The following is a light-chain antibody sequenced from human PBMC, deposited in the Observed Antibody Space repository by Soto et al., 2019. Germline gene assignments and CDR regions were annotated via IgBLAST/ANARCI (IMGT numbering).Light chain of an antibody. Sequence: QSALTQPPSASGSPGQSVTISCTGTISDVGGYNFVSWYQQYPGKAPKIIIYEVSKRASWVPDRFSGSKSGNTASLTVSGLQADDEADYYCNSYGGSSNVVFGGGTKLTVL. V-gene: IGLV2-8*01. CDR1: ISDVGGYNF. CDR3: NSYGGSSNVV. CDR2: EVS. J-gene: IGLJ2*01.